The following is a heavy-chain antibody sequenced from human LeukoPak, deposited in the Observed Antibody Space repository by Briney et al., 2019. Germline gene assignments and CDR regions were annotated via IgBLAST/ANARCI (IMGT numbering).Heavy chain of an antibody. D-gene: IGHD3-10*01. CDR3: ARVYYGSGSHGAPFDY. CDR1: GGTFSSYA. V-gene: IGHV1-69*13. CDR2: IIPIFGTA. J-gene: IGHJ4*02. Sequence: SVKVSCKASGGTFSSYAISWVRQAPGQGLEWMGGIIPIFGTANYAQKFQGRVTITADESTSTAYMELSSLRSEDTAVYYCARVYYGSGSHGAPFDYWGQGTLVTVSS.